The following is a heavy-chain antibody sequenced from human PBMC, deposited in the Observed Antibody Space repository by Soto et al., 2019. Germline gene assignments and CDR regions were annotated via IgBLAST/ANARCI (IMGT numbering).Heavy chain of an antibody. CDR3: VRDGSVSRVDS. J-gene: IGHJ4*02. Sequence: GGSLRLSCAVSGFTFSSYWMHWFRQAPGKGLMWVSRIDNDGTSTAYADSVNGRFTISRDNAKNTLYLQMYSLRAEDTAVYYCVRDGSVSRVDSWGQGTLVTVSS. D-gene: IGHD3-10*01. CDR2: IDNDGTST. V-gene: IGHV3-74*03. CDR1: GFTFSSYW.